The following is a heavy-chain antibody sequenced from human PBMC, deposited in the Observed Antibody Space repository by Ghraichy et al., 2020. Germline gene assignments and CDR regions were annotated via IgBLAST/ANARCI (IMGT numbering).Heavy chain of an antibody. D-gene: IGHD1-1*01. V-gene: IGHV3-7*04. CDR3: ARDSNDGFDY. CDR1: GFTFSNYW. J-gene: IGHJ4*02. Sequence: GGSLRLSCAASGFTFSNYWMNWVRQAPGKGLEWVANIKEDGSQKHYVDSVKGRFTISRDNAKNSLYLQMNSLRAEDAAVYYCARDSNDGFDYWGQGTLVTVSS. CDR2: IKEDGSQK.